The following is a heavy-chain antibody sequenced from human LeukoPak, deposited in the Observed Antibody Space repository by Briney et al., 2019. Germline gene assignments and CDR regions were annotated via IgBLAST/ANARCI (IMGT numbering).Heavy chain of an antibody. CDR3: AREIVGTIKSYFDY. D-gene: IGHD1-26*01. Sequence: GGSLRLSCTGSGFTFSSYWMSWVRQAPGKGLEWVANIRQDGDLKHYVDSVRGRFTISRDNAENSLYLQMNSLRAEDTAIYYCAREIVGTIKSYFDYWGQGTLVTAFS. CDR2: IRQDGDLK. J-gene: IGHJ4*02. V-gene: IGHV3-7*01. CDR1: GFTFSSYW.